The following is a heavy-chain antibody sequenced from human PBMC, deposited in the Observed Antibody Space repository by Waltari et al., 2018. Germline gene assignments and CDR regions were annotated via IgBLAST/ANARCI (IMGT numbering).Heavy chain of an antibody. D-gene: IGHD3-16*01. Sequence: EVQLVESGGGLVQPGRSLRLSCTTSGFTFGDHALSWFRQAPEKGLEWVGFIRSKTYGGTADYAAAVRGRLTVSRDDSKSIAYLEMYSLKTEDTAVYYCSRVSASGDGMDVWGQGTTVTVSS. CDR3: SRVSASGDGMDV. J-gene: IGHJ6*02. CDR1: GFTFGDHA. CDR2: IRSKTYGGTA. V-gene: IGHV3-49*03.